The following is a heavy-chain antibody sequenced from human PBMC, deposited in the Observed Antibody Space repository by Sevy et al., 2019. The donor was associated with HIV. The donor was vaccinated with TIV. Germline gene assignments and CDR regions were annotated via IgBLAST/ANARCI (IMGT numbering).Heavy chain of an antibody. CDR3: AADRGVVVVPAAIHYYYYGMDV. CDR1: GFTFTSSA. J-gene: IGHJ6*02. Sequence: ASVKVSCKASGFTFTSSAVQWVRQARGQRLEWIGWIVVGSGNTNYAQKFQERVTITRDMSTSTAYMELSSLRSEDTAAYYCAADRGVVVVPAAIHYYYYGMDVWGQGTTVTVSS. V-gene: IGHV1-58*01. D-gene: IGHD2-2*01. CDR2: IVVGSGNT.